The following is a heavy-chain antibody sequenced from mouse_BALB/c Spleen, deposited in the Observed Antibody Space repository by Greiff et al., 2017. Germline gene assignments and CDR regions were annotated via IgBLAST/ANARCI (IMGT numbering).Heavy chain of an antibody. CDR2: INPYNDGT. V-gene: IGHV1-14*01. CDR1: GYTFTSYV. CDR3: AREKDGYDAWFAY. J-gene: IGHJ3*01. Sequence: VQLQQSGPELVKPGASVKMSCKASGYTFTSYVMHWVKQKPGQGLEWIGYINPYNDGTKYNEKFKGKATLTSDKSSSTAYMELSSLTSEDSAVYYCAREKDGYDAWFAYWGQGTLVTVSA. D-gene: IGHD2-2*01.